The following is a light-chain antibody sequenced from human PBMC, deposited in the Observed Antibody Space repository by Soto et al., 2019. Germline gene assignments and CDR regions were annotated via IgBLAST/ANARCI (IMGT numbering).Light chain of an antibody. CDR2: AAS. CDR1: QSITRD. CDR3: QQTYNPPRFT. Sequence: DIQMTQSPSSLSASVVDRFTITCRASQSITRDVNWYQQKPGKPLKLLIYAASTLKTGVPSRISGSGYGTDFTLTISSLQPEDFATYYCQQTYNPPRFTFGPGTKVDIK. J-gene: IGKJ3*01. V-gene: IGKV1-39*01.